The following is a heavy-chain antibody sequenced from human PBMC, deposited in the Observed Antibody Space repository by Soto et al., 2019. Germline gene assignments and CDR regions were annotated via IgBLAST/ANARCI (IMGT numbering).Heavy chain of an antibody. Sequence: EVQLLESGGGLVQPGGSLRLSCAASGFAFSHYAMSWVRQAPGKGLEWVSALSGSGGTTYYADSVKGRFTISRDNSKNTLHLQMNSLKAEDTAVYYCAKTIWGDRDAFDIWGQGTMVTVSS. V-gene: IGHV3-23*01. J-gene: IGHJ3*02. CDR2: LSGSGGTT. CDR3: AKTIWGDRDAFDI. D-gene: IGHD3-16*01. CDR1: GFAFSHYA.